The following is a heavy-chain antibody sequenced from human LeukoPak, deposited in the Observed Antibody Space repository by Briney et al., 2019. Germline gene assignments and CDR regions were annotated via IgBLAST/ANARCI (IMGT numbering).Heavy chain of an antibody. CDR1: GFTFSSYA. J-gene: IGHJ4*02. CDR2: VSVDGGTT. D-gene: IGHD1-26*01. V-gene: IGHV3-23*01. Sequence: GGSLRLSCVASGFTFSSYAMNWVRQAPGEGLEWVSAVSVDGGTTYYADSVKGRFTISRDDSKNTLYLQMNSLRAEDTAVYYCAKDLGRYRNNYFDYWGQGTLVTVSS. CDR3: AKDLGRYRNNYFDY.